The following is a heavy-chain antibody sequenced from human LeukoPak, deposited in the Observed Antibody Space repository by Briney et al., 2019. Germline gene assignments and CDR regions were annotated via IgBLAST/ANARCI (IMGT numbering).Heavy chain of an antibody. CDR2: ISAYNGNT. CDR1: GYTSTSYG. J-gene: IGHJ5*02. Sequence: VASVKASCKASGYTSTSYGISWVRQAPGQGLEWMGWISAYNGNTNYAQKLQGRVTMTTDTSTSTAYMELRSLRSDDTAVYYCARDRGVPNWFDPWGQGTLVTVSS. V-gene: IGHV1-18*01. D-gene: IGHD3-10*01. CDR3: ARDRGVPNWFDP.